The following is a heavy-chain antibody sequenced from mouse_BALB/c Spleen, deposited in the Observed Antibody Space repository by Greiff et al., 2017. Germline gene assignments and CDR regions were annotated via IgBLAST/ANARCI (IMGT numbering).Heavy chain of an antibody. J-gene: IGHJ3*01. D-gene: IGHD2-3*01. V-gene: IGHV2-9*02. Sequence: VKLQESGPGLVAPSQSLSITCTVSGFSLTSYGVHWVRQPPGKGLEWLGVIWAGGSTNYNSALMSRLSISKDNSKSQVFLKMNSLQTDDTAMYYCARDYDGYSWFAYWGQGTLVTVSA. CDR1: GFSLTSYG. CDR2: IWAGGST. CDR3: ARDYDGYSWFAY.